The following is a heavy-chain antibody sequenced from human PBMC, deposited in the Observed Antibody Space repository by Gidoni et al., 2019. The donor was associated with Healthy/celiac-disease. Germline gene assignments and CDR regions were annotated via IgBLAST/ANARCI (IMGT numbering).Heavy chain of an antibody. V-gene: IGHV3-23*01. D-gene: IGHD6-19*01. CDR3: AKDQGGSGWYDDAFDI. CDR2: ISGSGGST. CDR1: GFTFSGYA. J-gene: IGHJ3*02. Sequence: EVQLLESGGGLVQPGGSLRLSCAASGFTFSGYAMSWVRQAPGKGLEWVSAISGSGGSTYYADSVKGRFTISRDNSKNTLYLQMNSLRAEDTAVYYCAKDQGGSGWYDDAFDIWGQGTMVTVSS.